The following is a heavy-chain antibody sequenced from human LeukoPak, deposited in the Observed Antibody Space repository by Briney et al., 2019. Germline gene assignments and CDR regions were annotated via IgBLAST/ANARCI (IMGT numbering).Heavy chain of an antibody. D-gene: IGHD2-21*02. Sequence: PGGSLRLSCAASGFTFSNYWMHWVRHAPGEALMWVSRIKSDGSSTTYADSVKGRFTISRDNAKNTLYLQMNSLRAEDTAVYYCSRDSLPSCGGDCYSGLDVWGQGTTVTVSS. V-gene: IGHV3-74*01. J-gene: IGHJ6*02. CDR3: SRDSLPSCGGDCYSGLDV. CDR1: GFTFSNYW. CDR2: IKSDGSST.